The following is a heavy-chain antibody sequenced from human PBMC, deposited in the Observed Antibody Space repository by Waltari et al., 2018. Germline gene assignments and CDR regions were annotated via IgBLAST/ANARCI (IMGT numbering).Heavy chain of an antibody. D-gene: IGHD3-10*01. V-gene: IGHV4-59*01. CDR3: ASLAGTGSSYYLHDF. Sequence: QVQLQESGPGLVKPSETLSLTCTVSGGSISRYPGSWIRQPPGKGLEWIAYIYYGGSTNYNPSLESRIITSADTSKNQFSLKLRSVTAADTAVYYCASLAGTGSSYYLHDFWGKGTLVTVSS. CDR2: IYYGGST. CDR1: GGSISRYP. J-gene: IGHJ4*02.